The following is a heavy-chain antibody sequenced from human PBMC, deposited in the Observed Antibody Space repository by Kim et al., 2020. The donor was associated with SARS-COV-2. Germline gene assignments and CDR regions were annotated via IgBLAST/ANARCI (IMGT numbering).Heavy chain of an antibody. CDR2: ISYDGSNK. Sequence: GGSLRLSCAASGFTFSSYGMHWVRQAPGKGLEWVAVISYDGSNKYYADSVKGRFTISRDNSKNTLYLQMNSLRAEDTAVYYCARDTRTEWLVGESGMDVWGQGTTVTVSS. CDR1: GFTFSSYG. V-gene: IGHV3-33*05. J-gene: IGHJ6*02. CDR3: ARDTRTEWLVGESGMDV. D-gene: IGHD6-19*01.